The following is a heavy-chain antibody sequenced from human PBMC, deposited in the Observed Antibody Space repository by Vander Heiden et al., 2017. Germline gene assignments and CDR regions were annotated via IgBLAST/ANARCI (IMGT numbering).Heavy chain of an antibody. CDR3: ARQVRGNWFDP. D-gene: IGHD3-10*01. CDR1: GGSISSSSCY. V-gene: IGHV4-39*01. J-gene: IGHJ5*02. CDR2: IYYSGST. Sequence: QLQLHESGPGLVKPSETLSLTCTVPGGSISSSSCYWGWSRQPPGKGLEWIGSIYYSGSTYYNPSLKSRVTISVDTSKNQFSLKLSSVTAADTAVYYCARQVRGNWFDPWGQGTLVTVSS.